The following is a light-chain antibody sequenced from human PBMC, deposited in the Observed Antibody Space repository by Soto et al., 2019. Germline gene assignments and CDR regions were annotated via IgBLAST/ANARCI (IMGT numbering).Light chain of an antibody. J-gene: IGKJ1*01. CDR1: QSVGSQ. Sequence: EIVMTQSPATLSVTPGERATLFGRASQSVGSQLAWYQQKPGQAPRLVIYDIFTRATGVPDRFSGSGSGTDFTLTISRLEPEDSAVYYCQQYGSSPTWTFGQGTRWIS. V-gene: IGKV3-20*01. CDR2: DIF. CDR3: QQYGSSPTWT.